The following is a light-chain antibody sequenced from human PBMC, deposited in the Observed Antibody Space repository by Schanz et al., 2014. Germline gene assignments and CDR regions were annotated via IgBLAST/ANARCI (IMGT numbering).Light chain of an antibody. CDR3: QQYNKWPPVT. V-gene: IGKV3-15*01. J-gene: IGKJ5*01. CDR1: QSVGSN. Sequence: EIVMTQSPATLSVSPGERATLSCRASQSVGSNLAWYQQKPGQAPRLLIYGTSNRDTGIPARFIGSGSGTEFTLTISSLQSEDFAVYYCQQYNKWPPVTFGQGTRVEIK. CDR2: GTS.